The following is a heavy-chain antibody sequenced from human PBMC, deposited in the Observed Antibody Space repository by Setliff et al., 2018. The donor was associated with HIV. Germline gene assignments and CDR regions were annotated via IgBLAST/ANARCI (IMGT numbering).Heavy chain of an antibody. Sequence: ASVKFSCKASGHTINNYDINWVRRATGQGLEWMGWMNPNSGATGYAQKFQGRVTMTRDTSISTAYMELSSLTSKETAVYYCASGKGVRGVIITGGLDVWGKETTVTVSS. CDR1: GHTINNYD. V-gene: IGHV1-8*01. J-gene: IGHJ6*04. CDR3: ASGKGVRGVIITGGLDV. D-gene: IGHD3-10*01. CDR2: MNPNSGAT.